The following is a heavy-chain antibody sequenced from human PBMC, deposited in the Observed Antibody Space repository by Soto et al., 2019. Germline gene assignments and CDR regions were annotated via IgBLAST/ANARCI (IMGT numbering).Heavy chain of an antibody. J-gene: IGHJ6*02. CDR2: ISGSGGST. CDR3: AKGPRNHDYGDYYDYGMDV. V-gene: IGHV3-23*01. D-gene: IGHD4-17*01. CDR1: GFTFSSYA. Sequence: EVQLLESGGGLVQPGGSLRLSCAASGFTFSSYAMSWVRQAPGKGLEWVSAISGSGGSTYYADSVKGRFTISRDNSKNTLYLQMNSLRAEDTAVYYCAKGPRNHDYGDYYDYGMDVWGQGTTVTVSS.